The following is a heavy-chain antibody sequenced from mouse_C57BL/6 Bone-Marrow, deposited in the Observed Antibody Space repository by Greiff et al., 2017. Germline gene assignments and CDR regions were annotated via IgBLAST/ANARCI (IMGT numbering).Heavy chain of an antibody. Sequence: EVKLEESGGGLVQPGGSLKLSCAASGFTSSDYYMYWVRQTPEKRLEWVAYISNGGGSTYYPDTVKGRFTISRDNAKNTLYLQMSRLKSEDTAMYYCARHEDYFDYWGQGTTLTVSS. J-gene: IGHJ2*01. V-gene: IGHV5-12*01. CDR2: ISNGGGST. CDR3: ARHEDYFDY. CDR1: GFTSSDYY.